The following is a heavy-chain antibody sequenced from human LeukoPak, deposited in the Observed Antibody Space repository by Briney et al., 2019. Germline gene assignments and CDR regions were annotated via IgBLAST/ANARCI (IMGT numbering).Heavy chain of an antibody. J-gene: IGHJ4*02. CDR1: GFTFSSYW. CDR2: IKQDGSEK. Sequence: WGSLRLSCAASGFTFSSYWMSWVRQAPGKGLEWVANIKQDGSEKNYVDSVKGRFTIFRDNAKNSLYLQMNSLRAEDTAVYYCVRDRYCSRTSCYYLDYWGQGTLVTVSS. V-gene: IGHV3-7*01. CDR3: VRDRYCSRTSCYYLDY. D-gene: IGHD2-2*01.